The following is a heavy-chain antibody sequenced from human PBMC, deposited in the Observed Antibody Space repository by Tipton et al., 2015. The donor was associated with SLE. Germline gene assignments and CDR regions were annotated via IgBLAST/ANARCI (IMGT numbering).Heavy chain of an antibody. CDR1: GGSISSSSYY. J-gene: IGHJ4*02. D-gene: IGHD6-19*01. V-gene: IGHV4-39*07. CDR3: ARDGGGGGWSFDY. Sequence: TLSLTCTVSGGSISSSSYYWGWIRQPPGKGLEWIGSIYYSGSTYYNPSLKSRVTISVDTSKNQFSLKLSSVSAADTAIYYCARDGGGGGWSFDYWGQGALVTVSS. CDR2: IYYSGST.